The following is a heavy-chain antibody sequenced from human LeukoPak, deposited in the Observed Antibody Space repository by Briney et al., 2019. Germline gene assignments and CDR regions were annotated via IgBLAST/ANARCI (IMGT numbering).Heavy chain of an antibody. V-gene: IGHV3-23*01. CDR1: GFTFSSYA. D-gene: IGHD6-19*01. Sequence: PGGSLRLSCAASGFTFSSYAMSWVRQAPGKGLEWVSAISGSGGSTYYADSVKGRFTISRDNSKNTLYLRMNSLRAEDTAVYYCAKDTAVADTVDYWGQGTLVTVSS. CDR3: AKDTAVADTVDY. CDR2: ISGSGGST. J-gene: IGHJ4*02.